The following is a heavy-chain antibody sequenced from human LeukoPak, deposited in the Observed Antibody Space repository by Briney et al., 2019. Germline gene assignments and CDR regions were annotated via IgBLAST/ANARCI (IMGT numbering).Heavy chain of an antibody. CDR1: GYTFTGYY. V-gene: IGHV1-2*02. D-gene: IGHD3-22*01. CDR2: INPNSGGT. CDR3: ARDRYYYDSSGYYAPYYFDY. J-gene: IGHJ4*02. Sequence: ASVKVSCKASGYTFTGYYMHWVRQAPGQGLEWMGWINPNSGGTNYAQKFQGRVTMTRDTSISTAYMELSRLRSDDTAVYYCARDRYYYDSSGYYAPYYFDYWGQGTLVTVSS.